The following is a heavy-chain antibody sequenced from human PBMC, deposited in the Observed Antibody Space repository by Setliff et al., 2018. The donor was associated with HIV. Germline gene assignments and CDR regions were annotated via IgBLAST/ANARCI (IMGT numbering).Heavy chain of an antibody. CDR3: ARSSSHWSGWFDP. Sequence: SETLSLTCTVSGDSISTGYYYWSWIRQPAGKGLEWIGRIYTSGSTNYNPSLKNRVTISVDTSKNEFSLKLSSVTAADTAVYYCARSSSHWSGWFDPWGQGTLVTVTS. CDR1: GDSISTGYYY. CDR2: IYTSGST. D-gene: IGHD6-13*01. J-gene: IGHJ5*02. V-gene: IGHV4-61*02.